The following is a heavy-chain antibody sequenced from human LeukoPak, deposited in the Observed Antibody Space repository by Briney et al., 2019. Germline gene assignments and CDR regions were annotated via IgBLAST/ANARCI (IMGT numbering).Heavy chain of an antibody. CDR3: ARASLSYDYGGNPLDY. D-gene: IGHD4-23*01. V-gene: IGHV3-11*04. J-gene: IGHJ4*02. Sequence: GGSLRLSCAASGFTFSDYYMSWIRQAPGKGLEWVSYISSSGSTIYYADSVKGRFTISRDNAKNSLYLQMNSLRAEDTAVYYCARASLSYDYGGNPLDYWGQGTLVTVSS. CDR1: GFTFSDYY. CDR2: ISSSGSTI.